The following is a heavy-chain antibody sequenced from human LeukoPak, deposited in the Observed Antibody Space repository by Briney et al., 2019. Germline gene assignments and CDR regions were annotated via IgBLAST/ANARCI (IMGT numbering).Heavy chain of an antibody. J-gene: IGHJ6*02. Sequence: GGSLRLSCATSGFTFSIYTMNLVRQAPGKGLEWVSCISSGGTYIYNADSVKGRFTISRDNAKNSLYLQMNNLRAEDTAVYYCAREEDSSTIRSSHGMDVWGQGTTVTVSS. D-gene: IGHD6-6*01. CDR3: AREEDSSTIRSSHGMDV. CDR1: GFTFSIYT. CDR2: ISSGGTYI. V-gene: IGHV3-21*01.